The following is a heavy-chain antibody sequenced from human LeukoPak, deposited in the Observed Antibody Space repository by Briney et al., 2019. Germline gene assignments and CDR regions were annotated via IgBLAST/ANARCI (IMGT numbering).Heavy chain of an antibody. J-gene: IGHJ4*02. CDR1: GGSISSNY. V-gene: IGHV4-59*01. D-gene: IGHD3-22*01. Sequence: SETLSLTCTVSGGSISSNYWSWIRQPPGMGLEWIGYIYYSRSTHYNPSLQSRVTISLDTSRNQFSLKLSSVTAADTAVYYCARVGDSSGYYGYYFDYWGQGTLVTVSS. CDR3: ARVGDSSGYYGYYFDY. CDR2: IYYSRST.